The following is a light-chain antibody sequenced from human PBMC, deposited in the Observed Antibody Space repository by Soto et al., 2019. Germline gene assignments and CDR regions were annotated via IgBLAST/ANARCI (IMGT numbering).Light chain of an antibody. J-gene: IGLJ1*01. Sequence: QSALTQPASVSGSPGQSITISCTGTRSDVGGYDFVSWYQQHPGKAPKLIIYEVSNRPSGVSNRFSGSKSGNTASLTVSGLQAEDEADYYCSSYVSSSTYVFGTGTKVTVL. V-gene: IGLV2-14*01. CDR3: SSYVSSSTYV. CDR2: EVS. CDR1: RSDVGGYDF.